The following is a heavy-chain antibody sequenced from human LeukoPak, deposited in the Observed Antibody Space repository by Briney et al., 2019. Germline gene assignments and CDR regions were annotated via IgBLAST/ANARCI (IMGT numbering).Heavy chain of an antibody. CDR3: AKAGGLRSHPLDP. D-gene: IGHD3-3*01. V-gene: IGHV3-21*01. CDR2: ISSSGTYV. Sequence: PGGSLRLSCAASGFTFSSYSMNWVRQAPGKGLEWVSSISSSGTYVYYADSVKGRFTISRDNAKNSLSLQMNSLRVEDTAVYYRAKAGGLRSHPLDPWGQGTLVTVSS. CDR1: GFTFSSYS. J-gene: IGHJ5*02.